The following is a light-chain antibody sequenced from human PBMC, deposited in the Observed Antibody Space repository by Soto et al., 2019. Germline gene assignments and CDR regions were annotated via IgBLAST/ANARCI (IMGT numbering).Light chain of an antibody. Sequence: QSALTQPASVSGSPGQSSTIFCTGTSSDVGGYNYVSWYQQLPGKAPKLMIYDVSNRPSGVSDRFSGSKSGNTASLTISGLQAEDEADYYCSSYTSSSTLGVFGTGTKVTVL. CDR3: SSYTSSSTLGV. CDR2: DVS. CDR1: SSDVGGYNY. J-gene: IGLJ1*01. V-gene: IGLV2-14*03.